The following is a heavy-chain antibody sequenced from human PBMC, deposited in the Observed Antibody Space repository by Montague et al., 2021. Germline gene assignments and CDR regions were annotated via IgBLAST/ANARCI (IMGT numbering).Heavy chain of an antibody. CDR1: GDSMNTYK. CDR3: AREWSGFDF. Sequence: SETLSLTCTVSGDSMNTYKWNWIRQPPGKGLEWIGYIYSGGNTNYNPSLKSRVTISVDTSRNRFSLEVSSVTAADTAMYYCAREWSGFDFWGHGTMVTVSS. D-gene: IGHD1-26*01. CDR2: IYSGGNT. V-gene: IGHV4-59*01. J-gene: IGHJ3*01.